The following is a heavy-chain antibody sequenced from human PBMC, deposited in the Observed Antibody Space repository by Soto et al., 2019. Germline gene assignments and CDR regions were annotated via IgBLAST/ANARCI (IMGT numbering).Heavy chain of an antibody. D-gene: IGHD6-6*01. CDR1: GFSLSNARMG. Sequence: QVTLKESGPVLVKPTETLTLTCTVSGFSLSNARMGVSWLRQPPGKALEWLAHIFSNDEKSYSTSLKSRLTISKDISKSQVVLTMTNMDPVDTATYYCARSRDSSSWWGGFDYWGQGTLVTVSS. CDR2: IFSNDEK. J-gene: IGHJ4*02. V-gene: IGHV2-26*01. CDR3: ARSRDSSSWWGGFDY.